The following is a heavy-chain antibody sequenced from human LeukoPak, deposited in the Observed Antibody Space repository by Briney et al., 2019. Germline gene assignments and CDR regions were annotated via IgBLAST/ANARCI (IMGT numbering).Heavy chain of an antibody. CDR2: IYYSGST. Sequence: SGTLSLTCTVSGGSISSYYWSWIRQPPGKGLEWIGYIYYSGSTNYNPSLKSRVTISVDTSKNQFSLKLSSVTAADTAVYYCAGIAYCGGDCYYYGMDVWGQGTTVTVSS. CDR1: GGSISSYY. J-gene: IGHJ6*02. CDR3: AGIAYCGGDCYYYGMDV. V-gene: IGHV4-59*08. D-gene: IGHD2-21*01.